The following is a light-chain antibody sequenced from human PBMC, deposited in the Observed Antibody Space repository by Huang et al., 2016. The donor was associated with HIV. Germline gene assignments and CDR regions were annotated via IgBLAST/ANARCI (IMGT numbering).Light chain of an antibody. V-gene: IGKV3-15*01. CDR1: QSVSSN. J-gene: IGKJ1*01. CDR3: QQYNNWPRT. CDR2: GAS. Sequence: EILMTQSPATLSVSPGERATLPCRASQSVSSNLAWYQQKPGQAPRPLIDGASTRATGIPARFSGSGSGTEFTLTISSLQSEDFAVYYCQQYNNWPRTFGQGTKVEIK.